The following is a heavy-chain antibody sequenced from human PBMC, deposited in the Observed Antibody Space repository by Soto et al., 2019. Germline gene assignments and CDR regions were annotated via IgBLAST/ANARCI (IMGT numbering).Heavy chain of an antibody. Sequence: QLQLQESGPGLVKPSETLSLTCTVSGGSISSSSYYWGWIRQPPGKGLEWIGSIYYSGSTYYNPSLKSRVTISVDTYKNQFSLKLSSVTAADTAVYYCARQRWSSSWYLFDYWGQGTLVTVSS. J-gene: IGHJ4*02. CDR3: ARQRWSSSWYLFDY. CDR2: IYYSGST. V-gene: IGHV4-39*01. CDR1: GGSISSSSYY. D-gene: IGHD6-13*01.